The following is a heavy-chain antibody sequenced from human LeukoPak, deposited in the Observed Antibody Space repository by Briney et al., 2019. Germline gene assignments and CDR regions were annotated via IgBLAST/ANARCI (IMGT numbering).Heavy chain of an antibody. Sequence: GASVKVSCKASGYTFTSYYMHWVRQAPGQGLEWMGIINPSGGSTGYAQKFQGRVTMTRDTSTSTVYMELSSLRSEDTAVYYCARGGPDDGDYGIDFDYWGQGTLVTVSS. J-gene: IGHJ4*02. CDR1: GYTFTSYY. CDR2: INPSGGST. V-gene: IGHV1-46*01. CDR3: ARGGPDDGDYGIDFDY. D-gene: IGHD4-17*01.